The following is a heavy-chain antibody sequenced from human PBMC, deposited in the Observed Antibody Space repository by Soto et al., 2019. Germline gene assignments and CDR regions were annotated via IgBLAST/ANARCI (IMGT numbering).Heavy chain of an antibody. CDR2: IYSGGTT. D-gene: IGHD2-2*02. J-gene: IGHJ2*01. Sequence: EVQLVESGGGLVQPGGSLTLSCAVSGFTVSSNYMSWVRKAPGKGLEWVSIIYSGGTTYYADSVTGRFTISRDTSKSALYLQMNSQSPEDTAVYYCARERGGTAIKKCFDLWGRGTLVTVSS. CDR1: GFTVSSNY. CDR3: ARERGGTAIKKCFDL. V-gene: IGHV3-66*01.